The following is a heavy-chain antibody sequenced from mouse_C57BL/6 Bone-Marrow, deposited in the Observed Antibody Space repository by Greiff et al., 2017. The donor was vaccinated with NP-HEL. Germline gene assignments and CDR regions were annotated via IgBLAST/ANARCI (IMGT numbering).Heavy chain of an antibody. Sequence: QVQLQQPGAELVKPGASVKLSCKASGYTFTSYWMHWVKQRPGQGLEWIGMIHPNSGSNNYNEKFKSKATLTVDKSSSTAYMQLSSLTSEDSAVYYCARGGFLFAYWGQGTLVTVSA. V-gene: IGHV1-64*01. CDR3: ARGGFLFAY. J-gene: IGHJ3*01. CDR2: IHPNSGSN. CDR1: GYTFTSYW.